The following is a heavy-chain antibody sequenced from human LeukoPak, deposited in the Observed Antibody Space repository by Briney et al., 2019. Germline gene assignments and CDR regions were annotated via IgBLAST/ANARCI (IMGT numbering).Heavy chain of an antibody. J-gene: IGHJ4*02. CDR2: IIPIFGTA. CDR1: GYTFTSYD. V-gene: IGHV1-69*13. CDR3: ARRAGQWLDMYYFDY. D-gene: IGHD6-19*01. Sequence: ASVTVSCTASGYTFTSYDISWVRQAPGQGLEWMGGIIPIFGTANYAQKFQGRVTITADESTSTAYMELSSLRSEDTAVYYCARRAGQWLDMYYFDYWGQGTLVTVSS.